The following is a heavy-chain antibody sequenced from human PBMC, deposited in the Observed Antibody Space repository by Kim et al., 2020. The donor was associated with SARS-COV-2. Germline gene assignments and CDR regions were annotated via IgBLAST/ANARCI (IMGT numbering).Heavy chain of an antibody. D-gene: IGHD5-12*01. Sequence: GGSLRLSCEVSGFTFSSYGMHWVRQAPGRGLEWVAVISYDGSSRNYVDSVKGRFTISRDNSKNTLYLQMNSLRAEDTAVYFCAKDSGYGGRGYYYGMDVWGQGTTVTVSS. J-gene: IGHJ6*02. CDR3: AKDSGYGGRGYYYGMDV. CDR1: GFTFSSYG. CDR2: ISYDGSSR. V-gene: IGHV3-30*18.